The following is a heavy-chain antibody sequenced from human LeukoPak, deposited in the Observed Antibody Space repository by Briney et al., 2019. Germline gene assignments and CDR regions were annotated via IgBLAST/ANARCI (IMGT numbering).Heavy chain of an antibody. CDR2: IIAYNGNT. Sequence: ASVKVSCKASGYTFRTYGINWVRQAPGQGLEWMGWIIAYNGNTNYAQKLQGRVTMTTDTSTSTAYMELRSLRSDDTAVYYCTRDAYSTSSSGFDPWGQGTLVTVSS. V-gene: IGHV1-18*01. CDR3: TRDAYSTSSSGFDP. D-gene: IGHD6-6*01. J-gene: IGHJ5*02. CDR1: GYTFRTYG.